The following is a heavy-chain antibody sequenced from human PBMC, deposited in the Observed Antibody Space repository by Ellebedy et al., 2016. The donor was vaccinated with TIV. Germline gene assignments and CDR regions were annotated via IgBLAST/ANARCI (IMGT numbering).Heavy chain of an antibody. CDR1: GGSISSYY. Sequence: MPSETLSLTCTVSGGSISSYYWSWIRQPPGKGLEWIGYISYSGSTNYNPSIKSRVTISVDTSKNQFSLKLSSVTAADTAVYYCARDIGVSYGMDVWGQGTTVTVSS. J-gene: IGHJ6*02. V-gene: IGHV4-59*12. D-gene: IGHD3-3*01. CDR2: ISYSGST. CDR3: ARDIGVSYGMDV.